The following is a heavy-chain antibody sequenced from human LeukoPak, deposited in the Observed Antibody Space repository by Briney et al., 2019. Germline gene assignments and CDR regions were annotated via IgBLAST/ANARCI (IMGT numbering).Heavy chain of an antibody. CDR1: GFTVSNNY. J-gene: IGHJ4*02. CDR3: ARDGLDRGSREYYFDF. CDR2: IYSSGNT. V-gene: IGHV3-53*01. D-gene: IGHD3/OR15-3a*01. Sequence: GGSLRLSCAASGFTVSNNYMSWVRQAPGKGLEWVSVIYSSGNTYYADSVKGRFTISRDNSKNTLYLQMNSLRAEDTAVYYCARDGLDRGSREYYFDFWGQGILVPVSS.